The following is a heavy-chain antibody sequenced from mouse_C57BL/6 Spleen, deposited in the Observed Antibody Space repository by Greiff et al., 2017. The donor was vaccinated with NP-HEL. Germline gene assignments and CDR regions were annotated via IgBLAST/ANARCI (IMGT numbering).Heavy chain of an antibody. Sequence: QVHVKQSGAELVKPGASVKISCKASGYAFSSYWMNWVKQRPGKGLEWIGQIYPGDGDTNYNGKFKGKATLTADKSSSTAYMQLSSLTSEDSAVYFCARSGSTVVAPFDYWGQGTTLTVSS. CDR2: IYPGDGDT. J-gene: IGHJ2*01. D-gene: IGHD1-1*01. V-gene: IGHV1-80*01. CDR1: GYAFSSYW. CDR3: ARSGSTVVAPFDY.